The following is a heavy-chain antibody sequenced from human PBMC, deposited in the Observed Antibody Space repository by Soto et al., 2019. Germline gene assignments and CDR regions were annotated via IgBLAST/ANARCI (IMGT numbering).Heavy chain of an antibody. D-gene: IGHD2-2*01. CDR3: ARGYCSSTSCYVYYYYYMDV. V-gene: IGHV1-8*01. J-gene: IGHJ6*03. Sequence: ASVKVSCKASGYTFTSYDINWVRQATGQGLEWMGWMNPNSGNTGYAQKFQGRVTMTRNTSISTAYMELSSLRSEDTAVYYCARGYCSSTSCYVYYYYYMDVWGKGTTVTVSS. CDR1: GYTFTSYD. CDR2: MNPNSGNT.